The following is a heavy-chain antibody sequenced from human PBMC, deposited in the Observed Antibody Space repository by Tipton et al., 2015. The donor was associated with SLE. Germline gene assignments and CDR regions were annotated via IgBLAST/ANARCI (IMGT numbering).Heavy chain of an antibody. J-gene: IGHJ5*02. CDR1: GYTFTTYV. Sequence: QSGAEVKKPGASVKVSCKASGYTFTTYVIHWVRQAPGQGLEWMGWINAGNGDTKSSQKFQGRITVTRDTSASTAYMELSSLRSEGTAVCYCARQIGSGWFDPWGQGTLVTVSS. CDR3: ARQIGSGWFDP. CDR2: INAGNGDT. D-gene: IGHD1-26*01. V-gene: IGHV1-3*01.